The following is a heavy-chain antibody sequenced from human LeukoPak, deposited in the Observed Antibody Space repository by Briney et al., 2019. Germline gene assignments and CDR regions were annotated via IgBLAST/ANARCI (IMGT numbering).Heavy chain of an antibody. CDR3: ARVTWYYDKRNNWFDP. V-gene: IGHV4-39*07. J-gene: IGHJ5*02. CDR1: GGSIRSTTYY. CDR2: IYYSGNA. Sequence: SETLSLTCTVSGGSIRSTTYYWGWIRQPPGKGLEWIGSIYYSGNAYYNPSLMSRVTISVDTSKNQFSLNLSSVTAADTAVYYCARVTWYYDKRNNWFDPWGRGTLVTVSS. D-gene: IGHD3-22*01.